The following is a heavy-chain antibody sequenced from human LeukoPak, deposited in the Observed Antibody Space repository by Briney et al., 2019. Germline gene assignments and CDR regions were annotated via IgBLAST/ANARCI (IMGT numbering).Heavy chain of an antibody. CDR2: IYNSGST. CDR3: ARGFIYYYDSSGYSYAFDI. CDR1: GGSISSHY. Sequence: SETLSLTCTVSGGSISSHYWSWIRQPPGKGLEWIGYIYNSGSTNYNPSLKSRVTISVDTSKNQFSLKLSSVTAADTAVYYCARGFIYYYDSSGYSYAFDIWGQGTMVTVSS. D-gene: IGHD3-22*01. J-gene: IGHJ3*02. V-gene: IGHV4-59*11.